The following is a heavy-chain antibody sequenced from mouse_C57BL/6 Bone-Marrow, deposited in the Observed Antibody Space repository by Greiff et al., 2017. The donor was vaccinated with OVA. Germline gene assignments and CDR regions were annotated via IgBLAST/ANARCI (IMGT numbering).Heavy chain of an antibody. V-gene: IGHV1-59*01. CDR1: GYTFTSYW. D-gene: IGHD1-1*01. CDR3: EREGYYYGSSLFAY. J-gene: IGHJ3*01. CDR2: IDPSDSYT. Sequence: QVQLQQPGAELVRPGTSVKLSCKASGYTFTSYWMHWVKQRPGQGLEWIGVIDPSDSYTNYNQKFKGKATLTVDTSSSTAYMQLSSLTSEDSAVYYCEREGYYYGSSLFAYWGQGTLVTVSA.